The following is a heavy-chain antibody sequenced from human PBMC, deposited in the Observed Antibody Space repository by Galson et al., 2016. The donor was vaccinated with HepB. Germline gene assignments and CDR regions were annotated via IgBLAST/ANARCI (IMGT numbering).Heavy chain of an antibody. D-gene: IGHD3-10*01. CDR3: ARVGYNYGSGSYYNGDDWYFDL. V-gene: IGHV3-23*01. CDR1: GFTFGNYV. CDR2: ITNIGGNK. Sequence: SLRLSCAASGFTFGNYVMSWVRQAPGKGLEWVSSITNIGGNKYYADSVKGRFTISRDNSENTLYLQMNSLRAEDTAVYYCARVGYNYGSGSYYNGDDWYFDLWGRGTLVIVSS. J-gene: IGHJ2*01.